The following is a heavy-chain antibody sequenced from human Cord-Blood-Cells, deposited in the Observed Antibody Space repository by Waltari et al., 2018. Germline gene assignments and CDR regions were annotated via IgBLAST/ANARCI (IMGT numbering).Heavy chain of an antibody. J-gene: IGHJ2*01. CDR3: ARQPAGARGYWYFDL. CDR2: IYYRGIT. CDR1: GGSISSSSYY. D-gene: IGHD6-19*01. V-gene: IGHV4-39*07. Sequence: QLQLQESGPGLVKPSETLSLTCTVSGGSISSSSYYWGWIRQPPGKGLEWIGSIYYRGITYYTPSLKSRGTISVDTSKNQFSLKLSSVTAADTAVYYCARQPAGARGYWYFDLWGRGTLVTVSS.